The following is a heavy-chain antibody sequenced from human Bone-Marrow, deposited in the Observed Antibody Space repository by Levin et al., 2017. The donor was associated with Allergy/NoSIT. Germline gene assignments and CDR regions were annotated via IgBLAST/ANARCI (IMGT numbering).Heavy chain of an antibody. Sequence: GGSLRLSCTDSGFTFGDYAMSWFRQAPGKGLEWVGFIRSKAYGGTTEYAASVKGRFTISRDDSKSIAYLQMNSLKTEDTAVYYCTRDAYCGGDCYYGAVDYWGQGTLVTVSS. CDR2: IRSKAYGGTT. D-gene: IGHD2-21*02. CDR1: GFTFGDYA. CDR3: TRDAYCGGDCYYGAVDY. V-gene: IGHV3-49*03. J-gene: IGHJ4*02.